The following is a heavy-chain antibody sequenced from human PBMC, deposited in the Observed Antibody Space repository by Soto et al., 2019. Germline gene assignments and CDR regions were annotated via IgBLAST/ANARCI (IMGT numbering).Heavy chain of an antibody. CDR1: GFTFSDYA. Sequence: EVQLLESGGGLVQPGGSLRLSCAASGFTFSDYAMSWVRQAPGKGLEWVSAISGGGGSTYYADSVKGRFTISRDNSKNPLYLQMNSLRAEDTAVYYCAKDSSGSYLVDYWGQGTLVTVSS. J-gene: IGHJ4*02. CDR2: ISGGGGST. V-gene: IGHV3-23*01. D-gene: IGHD1-26*01. CDR3: AKDSSGSYLVDY.